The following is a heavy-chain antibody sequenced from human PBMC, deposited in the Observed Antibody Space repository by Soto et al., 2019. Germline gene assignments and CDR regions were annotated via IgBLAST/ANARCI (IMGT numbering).Heavy chain of an antibody. CDR1: GFTVSSNY. V-gene: IGHV3-66*01. CDR3: ARGGTMALDY. D-gene: IGHD3-10*01. J-gene: IGHJ4*02. Sequence: GESLKISCAASGFTVSSNYMSWVRQAPGKGLEWVSVIYSGGSTYYADSVKGRFTISRDSSKNTLYLQMNSLRAGDTAVYYCARGGTMALDYWGQGTLVTVSS. CDR2: IYSGGST.